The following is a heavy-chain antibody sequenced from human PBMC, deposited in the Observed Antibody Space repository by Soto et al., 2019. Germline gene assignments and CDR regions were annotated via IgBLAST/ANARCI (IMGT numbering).Heavy chain of an antibody. D-gene: IGHD3-9*01. V-gene: IGHV4-30-2*01. CDR3: ARARVLRYFDWVGGAFDI. J-gene: IGHJ3*02. CDR2: IYHSGST. Sequence: SETLSLTCAVSGGSISSGGYSWSWIRQPPGKGLEWIGYIYHSGSTYYNPSLKSRVTISVDRSKNQFSLKLSSVTAADTAVYYCARARVLRYFDWVGGAFDIWGQGTMVTV. CDR1: GGSISSGGYS.